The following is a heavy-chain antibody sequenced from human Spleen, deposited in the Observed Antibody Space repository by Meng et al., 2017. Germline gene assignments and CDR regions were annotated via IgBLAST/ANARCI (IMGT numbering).Heavy chain of an antibody. J-gene: IGHJ4*02. D-gene: IGHD4-11*01. V-gene: IGHV4-34*01. CDR2: INHSGST. Sequence: QVQSEQWGAGLLKPSETLSLTCAVYGGSFSDYYWSWIRQPPGKGLEWIGEINHSGSTNYNPSLESRATISVDTSQNNLSLKLSSVTAADSAVYYCARGPTTMAHDFDYWGQGTLVTVSS. CDR3: ARGPTTMAHDFDY. CDR1: GGSFSDYY.